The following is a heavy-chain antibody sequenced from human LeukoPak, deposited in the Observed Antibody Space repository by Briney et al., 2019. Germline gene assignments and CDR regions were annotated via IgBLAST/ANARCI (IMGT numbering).Heavy chain of an antibody. CDR2: INPNIGAT. CDR1: GYTFTSYY. J-gene: IGHJ5*02. D-gene: IGHD6-13*01. V-gene: IGHV1-2*02. Sequence: ASVKVSCKASGYTFTSYYMRWVRQAPGQGLEWMGWINPNIGATNYAQKFQGRVTMTRDTSISTAYMERSRLRSDDTPVYYCARGRIAAAGTKWFDPWVQGTLVTVSS. CDR3: ARGRIAAAGTKWFDP.